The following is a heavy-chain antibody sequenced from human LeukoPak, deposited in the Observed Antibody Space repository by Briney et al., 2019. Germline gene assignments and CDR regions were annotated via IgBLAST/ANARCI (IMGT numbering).Heavy chain of an antibody. CDR1: GFTFSSYA. V-gene: IGHV3-23*01. CDR3: AKVGRASWAPYYFDY. Sequence: PGGSLRLSCAASGFTFSSYAMGWVRQAPGKGLEWVSDVSGSGGSTNYADSVRGRLTISRDNSKNTLYLQMSSLRAEDTAVYYCAKVGRASWAPYYFDYWGQGTLVTVSS. J-gene: IGHJ4*02. D-gene: IGHD2-2*01. CDR2: VSGSGGST.